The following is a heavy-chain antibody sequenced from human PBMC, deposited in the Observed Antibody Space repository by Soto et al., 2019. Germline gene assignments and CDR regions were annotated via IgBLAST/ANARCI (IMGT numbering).Heavy chain of an antibody. CDR2: ISGSGGST. J-gene: IGHJ4*02. CDR1: GFTFSSYA. Sequence: EVQLLESGGGLVQPGGSLRLSCAASGFTFSSYAMSWVRQAPGKGLEWVSAISGSGGSTYYADSAKGRFTISRDNSKNTLYLQMNSLRAEDTAVYYCAKDLLSYDSSGYYFDYWGQGTLVTVSS. CDR3: AKDLLSYDSSGYYFDY. V-gene: IGHV3-23*01. D-gene: IGHD3-22*01.